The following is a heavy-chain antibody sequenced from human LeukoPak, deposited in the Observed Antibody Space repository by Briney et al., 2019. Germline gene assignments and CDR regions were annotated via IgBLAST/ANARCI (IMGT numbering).Heavy chain of an antibody. V-gene: IGHV1-18*01. CDR2: ISALNGNT. CDR3: ARAAGRITFYRGEDL. CDR1: GYSFNTYS. Sequence: ASVKVSCKASGYSFNTYSVNWVRQAPGQGFEWMGWISALNGNTNYAQKFRDRVTMTTDTSTSTAYMELRSLRSDDTALYFCARAAGRITFYRGEDLWGQGTLVTVSS. J-gene: IGHJ5*02. D-gene: IGHD2/OR15-2a*01.